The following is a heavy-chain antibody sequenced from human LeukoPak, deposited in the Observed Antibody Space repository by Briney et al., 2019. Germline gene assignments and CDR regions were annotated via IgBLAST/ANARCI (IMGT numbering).Heavy chain of an antibody. J-gene: IGHJ4*02. Sequence: SQTLSLTCTVSGGSISSGSYYWSWIRQPAGKGLEWIGRIYTSGSTNYNPSLKSRVTISVDTSKNQFSLKLSSVTAADTAVYYCAGTGGYYFDYWGQGALVTVSS. CDR1: GGSISSGSYY. CDR3: AGTGGYYFDY. V-gene: IGHV4-61*02. CDR2: IYTSGST. D-gene: IGHD1-14*01.